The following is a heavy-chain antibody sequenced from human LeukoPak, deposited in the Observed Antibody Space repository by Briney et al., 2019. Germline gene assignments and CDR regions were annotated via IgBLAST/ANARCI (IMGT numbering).Heavy chain of an antibody. V-gene: IGHV3-53*01. D-gene: IGHD6-13*01. J-gene: IGHJ4*02. CDR3: ARDHPAGTSPVHY. Sequence: AGGSLRLSCAASGFTVSSNYMSWVRQAPGKGLEWVSVMYSGGNTYYADSVKGRFTISRDNSKNTLYLQMNSLRAEDTAVYYCARDHPAGTSPVHYWGQGTLVTVSS. CDR1: GFTVSSNY. CDR2: MYSGGNT.